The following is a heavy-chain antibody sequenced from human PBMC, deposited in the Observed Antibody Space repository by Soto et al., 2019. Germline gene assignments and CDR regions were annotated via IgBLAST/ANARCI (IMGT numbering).Heavy chain of an antibody. J-gene: IGHJ4*02. CDR3: ARDQRTRSPYSSSSSLDY. V-gene: IGHV3-33*01. CDR1: GFTFSSYG. CDR2: IWYDGSNK. D-gene: IGHD6-6*01. Sequence: PGGSLRLSCAASGFTFSSYGMHWVRQAPGKGLEWVAVIWYDGSNKYYADSVKGRFTISRDNSKNTLYLQMNSLRAEDTAVYYCARDQRTRSPYSSSSSLDYWGQGTLVTVSS.